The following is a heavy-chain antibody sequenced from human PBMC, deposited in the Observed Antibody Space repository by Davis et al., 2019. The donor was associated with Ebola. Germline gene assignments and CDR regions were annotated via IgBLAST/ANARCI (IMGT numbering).Heavy chain of an antibody. CDR1: GGSIRSNY. CDR3: ARVGAADGGGVDP. CDR2: IYSGST. Sequence: SETLSLTCTVSGGSIRSNYWSWIRQSPGKGLEWIGYIYSGSTNYNPSLKSRVTISVDTSKNQFSLKLSSVTAADTAVYYCARVGAADGGGVDPWGQGTLVTVSS. J-gene: IGHJ5*02. V-gene: IGHV4-59*01. D-gene: IGHD6-13*01.